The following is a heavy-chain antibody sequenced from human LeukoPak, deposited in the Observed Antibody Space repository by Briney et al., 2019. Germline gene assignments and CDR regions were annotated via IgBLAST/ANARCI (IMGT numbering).Heavy chain of an antibody. D-gene: IGHD3-22*01. CDR1: GGSFSGYY. J-gene: IGHJ4*02. CDR3: ARGGPHYYDSSGYYYY. V-gene: IGHV4-34*01. Sequence: PSETLSLTCAVYGGSFSGYYWSWIRQPPGKGLEWIGEINHSGSTNYNPSLKSRVTISVDTSKNQFSLKLSSVTAADTAVYYCARGGPHYYDSSGYYYYWGQGTLVTVSS. CDR2: INHSGST.